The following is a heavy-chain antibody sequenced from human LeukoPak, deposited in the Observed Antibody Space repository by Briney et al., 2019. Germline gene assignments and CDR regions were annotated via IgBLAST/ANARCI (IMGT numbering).Heavy chain of an antibody. CDR1: GGSFSGYY. V-gene: IGHV4-34*01. Sequence: KSSETLSLTCAVYGGSFSGYYWSWIRQPPGKGLEWIGEINHSGSTNYNPSLKSRVTISVDTSKNQFSLKLSSVTAADTAVYYCARVSITMVRGVNSGFDYWGQGTLVTVSS. J-gene: IGHJ4*02. CDR3: ARVSITMVRGVNSGFDY. D-gene: IGHD3-10*01. CDR2: INHSGST.